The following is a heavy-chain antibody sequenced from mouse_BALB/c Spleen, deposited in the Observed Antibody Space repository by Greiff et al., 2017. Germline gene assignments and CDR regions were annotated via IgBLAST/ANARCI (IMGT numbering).Heavy chain of an antibody. J-gene: IGHJ4*01. V-gene: IGHV14-3*02. CDR2: IDPANGNT. Sequence: VQLQQSGAELVKPGASVKLSCTASGFNIKDTYMHWVKQRPEQGLEWIGRIDPANGNTKYDPKFQGKATITADTSSNTAYLQLSSLTSEDTAVYYCASDYGDGFLDYWSQGTSVTVSS. D-gene: IGHD2-4*01. CDR3: ASDYGDGFLDY. CDR1: GFNIKDTY.